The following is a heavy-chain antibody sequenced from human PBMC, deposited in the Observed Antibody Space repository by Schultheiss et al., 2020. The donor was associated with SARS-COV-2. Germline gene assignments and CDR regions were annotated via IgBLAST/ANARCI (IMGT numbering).Heavy chain of an antibody. CDR2: IYSGGST. Sequence: GESLKISCAASGFTVSSNYMSWVRQAPGKGLEWVSVIYSGGSTYYADSVKGRFTISRDNSKNSLYLQMNSLRTEDTALYYCAKDYVAVALYYFDYWGQGTLVTVSS. CDR1: GFTVSSNY. CDR3: AKDYVAVALYYFDY. J-gene: IGHJ4*02. D-gene: IGHD6-19*01. V-gene: IGHV3-53*05.